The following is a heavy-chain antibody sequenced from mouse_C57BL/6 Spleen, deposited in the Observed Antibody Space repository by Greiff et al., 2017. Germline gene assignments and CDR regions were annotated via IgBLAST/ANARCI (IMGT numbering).Heavy chain of an antibody. Sequence: QVQLQQPGPELVKPGASVKLSCKASGYTFTSYWMNWVKQRPGQGLEWIGNINPSNGDTNYNEKFKSKATLTVDKSSSTAYMHRSSLASEDSSVYYCARGNWYFDVWGTGTTVTVSS. CDR1: GYTFTSYW. J-gene: IGHJ1*03. V-gene: IGHV1-53*01. CDR3: ARGNWYFDV. CDR2: INPSNGDT.